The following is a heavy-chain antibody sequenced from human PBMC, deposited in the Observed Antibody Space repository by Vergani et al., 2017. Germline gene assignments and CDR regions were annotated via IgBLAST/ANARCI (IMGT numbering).Heavy chain of an antibody. CDR3: AKSRGTCSSTSCFYHYAMDV. CDR1: GFTFSACP. Sequence: EVQLLQSGGGVIQPGGSVRLSCAASGFTFSACPMTWVRQAPGKGLEWVSAISARYPSTYYADSVKGRFTLSRDNSRNTLDLQMNSLKPEDTAVYYCAKSRGTCSSTSCFYHYAMDVWGQGTTVTVSS. D-gene: IGHD2-2*01. J-gene: IGHJ6*02. CDR2: ISARYPST. V-gene: IGHV3-23*01.